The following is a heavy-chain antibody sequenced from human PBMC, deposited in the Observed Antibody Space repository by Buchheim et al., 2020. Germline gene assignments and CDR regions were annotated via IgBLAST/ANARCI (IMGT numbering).Heavy chain of an antibody. Sequence: EVQLVESGGGLVQPGGSLRLSCAASGFTFNTCEMNWVRQAPGKELEWVSYISSDGSAIFHADSVKGRFTISRDNAKNSLYLQMNSLRAEDTAVYYCARDCLTGTSSGADYWGQGTL. CDR3: ARDCLTGTSSGADY. D-gene: IGHD1-20*01. V-gene: IGHV3-48*03. CDR2: ISSDGSAI. CDR1: GFTFNTCE. J-gene: IGHJ4*02.